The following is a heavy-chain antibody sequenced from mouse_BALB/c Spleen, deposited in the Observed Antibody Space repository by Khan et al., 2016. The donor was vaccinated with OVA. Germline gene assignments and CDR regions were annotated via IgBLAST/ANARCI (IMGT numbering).Heavy chain of an antibody. Sequence: EVQLQQSGPELEKPGASVKISCKASGYSFNGSNMNWVKQSNGTSLEWIGNIDPYYGRTSYNPQFHGKATLHVDKSSSPAYMQLKSLASDDSVVYYCARSTWYFDVWGAGTTVTVSS. CDR3: ARSTWYFDV. CDR2: IDPYYGRT. J-gene: IGHJ1*01. V-gene: IGHV1-39*01. CDR1: GYSFNGSN.